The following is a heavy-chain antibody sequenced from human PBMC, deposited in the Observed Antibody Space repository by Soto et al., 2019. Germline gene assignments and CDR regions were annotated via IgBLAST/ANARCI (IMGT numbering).Heavy chain of an antibody. CDR2: IYHSGST. J-gene: IGHJ3*02. V-gene: IGHV4-38-2*02. CDR1: GYSISSGYY. CDR3: ARGRVTTEEKDAFDI. Sequence: SETLSLTCTVSGYSISSGYYWGWIRQPPGKGLEWIGSIYHSGSTYYNPSLKSRVTISVDTSKNQFSLKLSSVTAADTAVYYCARGRVTTEEKDAFDIWGQGTMVTVSS. D-gene: IGHD4-17*01.